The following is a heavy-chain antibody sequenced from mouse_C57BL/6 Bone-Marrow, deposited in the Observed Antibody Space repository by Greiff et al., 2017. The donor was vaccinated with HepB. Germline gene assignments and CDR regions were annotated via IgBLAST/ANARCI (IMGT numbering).Heavy chain of an antibody. CDR2: ISSGSSTI. D-gene: IGHD2-3*01. CDR1: GFTFSDYG. V-gene: IGHV5-17*01. Sequence: EVKLMESGGGLVKPGGSLKLSCAASGFTFSDYGMHWVRQAPEKGLEWVAYISSGSSTIYYADTVKGRFTISRDNAKNTLFLQMTSLRSEDTAMYYGARSYDGYYGFAYWGQGTLVTVSA. J-gene: IGHJ3*01. CDR3: ARSYDGYYGFAY.